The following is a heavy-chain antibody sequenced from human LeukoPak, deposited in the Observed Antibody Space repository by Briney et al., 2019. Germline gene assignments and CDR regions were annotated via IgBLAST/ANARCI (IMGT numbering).Heavy chain of an antibody. CDR2: INAANGNS. CDR1: GYSFSRYA. Sequence: GASVKVSCQASGYSFSRYAMHWVRQAPGQRLEWVGWINAANGNSECTQKFQGRVTITRDTSASTDYMELSSLRFEDTAVYFCARGQHATGWYVDLWGRGTLVTVSP. D-gene: IGHD1-1*01. V-gene: IGHV1-3*01. CDR3: ARGQHATGWYVDL. J-gene: IGHJ2*01.